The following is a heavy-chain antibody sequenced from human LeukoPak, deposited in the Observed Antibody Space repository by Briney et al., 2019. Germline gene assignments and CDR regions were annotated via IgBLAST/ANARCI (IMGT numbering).Heavy chain of an antibody. J-gene: IGHJ5*02. CDR2: INPSGGST. D-gene: IGHD2-15*01. Sequence: ASVEVSCRASGYTFTSYYMHWVRQAPGQGLEWMGIINPSGGSTSYAQKFQGRVTMTRDTSTSTVYMELSSLRSEDTVVYYCARGGYIVVVVAAKFDPWGQGTLVTVSS. CDR3: ARGGYIVVVVAAKFDP. V-gene: IGHV1-46*01. CDR1: GYTFTSYY.